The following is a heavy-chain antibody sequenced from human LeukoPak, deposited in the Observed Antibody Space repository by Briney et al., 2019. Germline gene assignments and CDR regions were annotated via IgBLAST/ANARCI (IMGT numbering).Heavy chain of an antibody. Sequence: ASVKVSCKVYGYTLTELSMHWVRQAPGRGLGWMGGFDPEDGQTIYAQKFQGRVTMTEDTSTNTAYMELSSLRSEDTAVYYCASEPEYYGLGSPFHYWGQGTLVTVSS. CDR1: GYTLTELS. CDR2: FDPEDGQT. D-gene: IGHD3-10*01. V-gene: IGHV1-24*01. CDR3: ASEPEYYGLGSPFHY. J-gene: IGHJ4*02.